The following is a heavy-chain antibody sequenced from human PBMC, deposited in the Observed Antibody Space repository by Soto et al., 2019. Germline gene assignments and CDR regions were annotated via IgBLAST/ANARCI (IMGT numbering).Heavy chain of an antibody. D-gene: IGHD6-19*01. Sequence: GGSLRLSCAASGFPFSSYAMSWVRQAPGKGLEWVSAISGSGGSTYYADSVKGRFTISRDNSKNTLYLQMNSLRAEDTAVYYCAKPDQGPIAVAGPTYNWFDPWGQGTLVTVSS. CDR2: ISGSGGST. CDR1: GFPFSSYA. CDR3: AKPDQGPIAVAGPTYNWFDP. J-gene: IGHJ5*02. V-gene: IGHV3-23*01.